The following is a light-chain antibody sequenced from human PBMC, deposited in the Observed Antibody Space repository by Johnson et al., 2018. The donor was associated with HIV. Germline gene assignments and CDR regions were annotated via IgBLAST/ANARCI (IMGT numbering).Light chain of an antibody. Sequence: QSILTQPPSVSAAPGQKVTISCSGNTSKIENNYVSWYQQFPERAPKLLIYDNHKRPSGIPDRFSGSKSGTSATLGITGLQTGDEADYYCGTWDNSLSAGVFGTGTKVTVL. V-gene: IGLV1-51*01. J-gene: IGLJ1*01. CDR2: DNH. CDR3: GTWDNSLSAGV. CDR1: TSKIENNY.